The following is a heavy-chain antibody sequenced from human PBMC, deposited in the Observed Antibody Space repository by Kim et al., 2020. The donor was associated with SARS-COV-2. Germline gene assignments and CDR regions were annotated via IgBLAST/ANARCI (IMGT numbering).Heavy chain of an antibody. V-gene: IGHV1-3*01. J-gene: IGHJ4*02. CDR3: ATNSPEGGARY. D-gene: IGHD1-26*01. CDR2: T. Sequence: TRYSQSFQGRVTITRDTSANTAYMEVSTLRSEDTAVYYCATNSPEGGARYWGQGTLVTVSS.